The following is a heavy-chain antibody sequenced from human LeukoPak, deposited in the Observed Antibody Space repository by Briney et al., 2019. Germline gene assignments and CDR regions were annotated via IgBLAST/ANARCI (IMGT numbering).Heavy chain of an antibody. Sequence: GGSLRLSCAAFGFTFDDYTMHWVRQAPGKGLEWVSLISWDGGSTYYADSVKGRFTIYRDNSKNSLYLQMNSLRTEDTALYYCAKGGVEMATITADFDYWGQGTLVTVSS. D-gene: IGHD5-24*01. CDR3: AKGGVEMATITADFDY. CDR1: GFTFDDYT. J-gene: IGHJ4*02. V-gene: IGHV3-43*01. CDR2: ISWDGGST.